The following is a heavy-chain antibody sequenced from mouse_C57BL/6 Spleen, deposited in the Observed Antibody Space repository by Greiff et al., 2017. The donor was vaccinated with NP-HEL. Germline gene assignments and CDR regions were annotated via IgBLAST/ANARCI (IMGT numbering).Heavy chain of an antibody. V-gene: IGHV5-4*01. CDR3: ARAPGSSGYGFAY. D-gene: IGHD3-2*02. CDR1: GFTFSSYA. J-gene: IGHJ3*01. Sequence: EVQGVESGGGLVKPGGSLKLSCAASGFTFSSYAMSWVRQTPEKRLEWVATISDGGSYTYYPDNVKGRFTISRDNAKNNLYLQMSHLKSEDTAMYYCARAPGSSGYGFAYWGQGTLVTVSA. CDR2: ISDGGSYT.